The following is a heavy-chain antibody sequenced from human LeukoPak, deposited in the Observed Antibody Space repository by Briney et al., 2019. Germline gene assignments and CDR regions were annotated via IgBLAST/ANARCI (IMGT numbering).Heavy chain of an antibody. J-gene: IGHJ3*02. D-gene: IGHD2-2*01. CDR1: GFTFSSYW. CDR3: ARPHIVVVPAATDAFDI. V-gene: IGHV3-74*01. Sequence: PGGSLRLSCAASGFTFSSYWMHWVRQAPGKGLVWVSRISSDGSSTSYADSVKGRFTISRDNAKNTLYLQMNSLRAEDTAVYYCARPHIVVVPAATDAFDIWGQGTMVTVSS. CDR2: ISSDGSST.